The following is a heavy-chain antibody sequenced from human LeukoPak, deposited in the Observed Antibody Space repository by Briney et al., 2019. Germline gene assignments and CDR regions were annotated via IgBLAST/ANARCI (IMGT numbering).Heavy chain of an antibody. CDR2: INHSGST. J-gene: IGHJ3*02. CDR1: GGSFSGYY. D-gene: IGHD3-9*01. V-gene: IGHV4-34*01. Sequence: SETLSLTCAVYGGSFSGYYWSWIRQPPGKGLEWIGEINHSGSTNYNPSLKSRVTISVDTSKNQFSLKLSSVTAADTAVYYCARGSDIQDAFDIWGRGTMVTVSS. CDR3: ARGSDIQDAFDI.